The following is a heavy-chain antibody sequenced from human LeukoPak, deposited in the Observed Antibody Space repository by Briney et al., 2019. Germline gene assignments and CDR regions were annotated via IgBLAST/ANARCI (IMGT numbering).Heavy chain of an antibody. V-gene: IGHV4-4*07. CDR1: GGSINSYY. J-gene: IGHJ4*02. CDR3: ARGGKATVVTM. Sequence: SETLSLTCTVSGGSINSYYWSWIQQPAGKGLEWIGRVYSSGNTNYNPSLKSRVSMSVDMSKNQFSLKLTSVTAADTAVYYCARGGKATVVTMWGQGILVTVSS. D-gene: IGHD4-23*01. CDR2: VYSSGNT.